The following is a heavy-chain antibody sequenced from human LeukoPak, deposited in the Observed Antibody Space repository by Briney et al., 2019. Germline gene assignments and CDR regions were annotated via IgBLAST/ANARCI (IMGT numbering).Heavy chain of an antibody. J-gene: IGHJ4*02. CDR1: GGSVSSGSYY. CDR2: IYYSGST. D-gene: IGHD3-22*01. Sequence: SETLSLTCTVSGGSVSSGSYYWSWIRQPPGKGLEWIGYIYYSGSTNYNPSLKSRVTISVDTSKNQFSLKLSSVTAADTAVYYCASYYYDSSGYSGIDYWGQETLVTVSS. CDR3: ASYYYDSSGYSGIDY. V-gene: IGHV4-61*01.